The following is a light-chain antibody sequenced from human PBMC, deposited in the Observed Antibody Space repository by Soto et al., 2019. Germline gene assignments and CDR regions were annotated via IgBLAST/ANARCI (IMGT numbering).Light chain of an antibody. CDR2: DAS. V-gene: IGKV3-15*01. CDR3: QQRSNWPWT. CDR1: QSAISN. Sequence: EIVMTHSPATLSVSPVERVTLSCRSSQSAISNLAWYQQKPGQTPRLLIYDASTRATDIPARFSGSGSGTDFTLTISSLLSEDFAVYYCQQRSNWPWTFGQGTKVDIK. J-gene: IGKJ1*01.